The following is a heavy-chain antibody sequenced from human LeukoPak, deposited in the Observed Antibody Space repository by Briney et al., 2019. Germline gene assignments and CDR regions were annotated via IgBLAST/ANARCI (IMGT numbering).Heavy chain of an antibody. CDR1: GFTFSNYN. CDR2: ISTSSSYI. Sequence: GGSLRLSCAASGFTFSNYNMNWVRQAPGKGLEWVSSISTSSSYIYYADSVKGRFTISRDNAKKSLYLQMNSLRAEDTAVYYCARDHGGSGSSWGQGTLVTVSS. V-gene: IGHV3-21*01. CDR3: ARDHGGSGSS. J-gene: IGHJ5*02. D-gene: IGHD3-10*01.